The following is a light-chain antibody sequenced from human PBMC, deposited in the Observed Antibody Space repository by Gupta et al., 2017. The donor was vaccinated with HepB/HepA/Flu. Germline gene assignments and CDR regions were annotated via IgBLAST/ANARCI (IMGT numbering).Light chain of an antibody. CDR3: QQYDNWPPLT. J-gene: IGKJ4*01. CDR2: GAS. Sequence: EIVMTQSSATLSVSPEARATLSCRASKSVSSILAWYQQQPGQAPRLLISGASTRATGIPARFSGSGSGTEFTLTISSLQSEDFAVYYCQQYDNWPPLTFGGGTKVEIK. V-gene: IGKV3-15*01. CDR1: KSVSSI.